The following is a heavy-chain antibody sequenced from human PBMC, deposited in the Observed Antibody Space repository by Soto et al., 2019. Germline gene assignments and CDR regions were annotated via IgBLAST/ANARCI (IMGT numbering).Heavy chain of an antibody. Sequence: PGESLKISCKGSGYSFTSYWIGWVRQMPGKGLEWMGIIYPGDSDTRYSPSFQGQVTISADKSISTAYLQWSSLKASDTAMYYCARHGGYDILTGYPTPGYFDYWGQGTLVTVSS. J-gene: IGHJ4*02. D-gene: IGHD3-9*01. CDR2: IYPGDSDT. CDR3: ARHGGYDILTGYPTPGYFDY. CDR1: GYSFTSYW. V-gene: IGHV5-51*01.